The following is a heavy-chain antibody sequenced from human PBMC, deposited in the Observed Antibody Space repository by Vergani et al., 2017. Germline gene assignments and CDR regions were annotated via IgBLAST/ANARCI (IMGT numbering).Heavy chain of an antibody. Sequence: QLVESGGGWVQPGGSLRLSCVVSGFDFSSYIMNWVRQAPGKGPEWVSFVSTGTKSQSYAESVKGRFTISRDSAKNSLYLQMDSLRAEDTAVYYCAXEYSSTSGRAFDFWGQGTKVTVSS. CDR1: GFDFSSYI. CDR2: VSTGTKSQ. V-gene: IGHV3-48*01. J-gene: IGHJ3*01. D-gene: IGHD2-2*01. CDR3: AXEYSSTSGRAFDF.